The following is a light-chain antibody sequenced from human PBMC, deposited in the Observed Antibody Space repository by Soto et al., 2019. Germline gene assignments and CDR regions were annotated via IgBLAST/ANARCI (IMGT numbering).Light chain of an antibody. CDR3: SSYAGSSV. Sequence: QSVRNQPASVSGSPGQSITISCTGTSSDVGSYNYVSWYQHHPGKVPQLMIYDVSNRPSGVSNRFSGSKSGNTASLTISGLQAEDEADYYCSSYAGSSVFGTGTKVTVL. CDR2: DVS. J-gene: IGLJ1*01. V-gene: IGLV2-14*03. CDR1: SSDVGSYNY.